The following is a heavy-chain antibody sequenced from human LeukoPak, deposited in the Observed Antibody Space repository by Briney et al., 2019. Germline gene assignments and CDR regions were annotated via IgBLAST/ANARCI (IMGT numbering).Heavy chain of an antibody. D-gene: IGHD5-24*01. CDR1: GGTFSSYA. V-gene: IGHV1-69*05. CDR2: VIPIFGTA. Sequence: SVKVPCKASGGTFSSYAIIWVRQAPGQGLEWIGGVIPIFGTANYAQKFQGRVTITTDESTSTAYMELSSLRSEDTAVYYCARDSKMATITDYYYYMDVWGKGTTVTVSS. CDR3: ARDSKMATITDYYYYMDV. J-gene: IGHJ6*03.